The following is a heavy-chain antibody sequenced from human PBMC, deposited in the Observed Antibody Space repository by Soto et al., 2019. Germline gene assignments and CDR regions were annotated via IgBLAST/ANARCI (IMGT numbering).Heavy chain of an antibody. CDR1: GFMFNSYA. D-gene: IGHD2-21*02. CDR2: ISSLGDNT. CDR3: ARRTAGWYFDL. Sequence: EVQLVESGGGLVQPGGSLRLSCAASGFMFNSYAMHWVRQAPGKGLEYVSAISSLGDNTFYANSVKDRFTISRDNSKNTLYLQMGSLRAEDMAVYYCARRTAGWYFDLWGRGTLVTVSS. V-gene: IGHV3-64*01. J-gene: IGHJ2*01.